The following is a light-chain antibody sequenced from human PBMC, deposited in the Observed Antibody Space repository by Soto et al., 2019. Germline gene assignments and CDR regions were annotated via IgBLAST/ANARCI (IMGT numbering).Light chain of an antibody. Sequence: DIQMTQSPSTLSSSVGDRVTITCRASQTIDSWLAWYQQRPGKPPNLXIYDASTLASGVPSRFSGSGAGTEFTLTINSLQPDDFATYYCQHYNSFSLTFGPGTKVEIK. CDR3: QHYNSFSLT. V-gene: IGKV1-5*01. CDR1: QTIDSW. J-gene: IGKJ1*01. CDR2: DAS.